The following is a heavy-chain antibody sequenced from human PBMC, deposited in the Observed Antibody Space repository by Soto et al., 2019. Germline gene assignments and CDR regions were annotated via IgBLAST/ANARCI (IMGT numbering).Heavy chain of an antibody. D-gene: IGHD2-2*01. CDR2: ISYDGSNK. V-gene: IGHV3-30-3*01. CDR3: ARELDFQLGYCSSTSGPPSGY. J-gene: IGHJ4*02. CDR1: GFPFSIYA. Sequence: GGSLRLSCAASGFPFSIYAMHLVRQSPGKGLEWVAVISYDGSNKYYADSVKGRFTISRDNSKNTLYLQMNSLRAEDTAVYYCARELDFQLGYCSSTSGPPSGYWGQGTMVTVSS.